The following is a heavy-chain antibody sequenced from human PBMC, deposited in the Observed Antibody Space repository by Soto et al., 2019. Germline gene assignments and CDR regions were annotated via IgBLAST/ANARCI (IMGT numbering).Heavy chain of an antibody. Sequence: QVQLVQSGAEVKKPGSSVKVSCKASGGTFSSYAISWVRQAPGQGLEWMGGIIPIFGTAKYAQKFQGRVTITADKSTSTAYMELSSLRSEDTAVYYCARGPYYYDSSGYYYVGFDYWGQGTLVTVSS. D-gene: IGHD3-22*01. CDR2: IIPIFGTA. CDR1: GGTFSSYA. CDR3: ARGPYYYDSSGYYYVGFDY. J-gene: IGHJ4*02. V-gene: IGHV1-69*06.